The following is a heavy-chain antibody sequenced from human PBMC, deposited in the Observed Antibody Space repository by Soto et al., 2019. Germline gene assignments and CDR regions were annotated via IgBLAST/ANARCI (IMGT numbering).Heavy chain of an antibody. CDR2: ISGSGGST. D-gene: IGHD3-3*01. CDR3: ASGGYDFWSRYSFLY. J-gene: IGHJ4*02. V-gene: IGHV3-23*01. CDR1: GFTFSSYA. Sequence: GGSLRLSCAASGFTFSSYAMSWVRQAPGQGLEWVSAISGSGGSTYYADSVKGRFTISRDNSKNTLYLQMNSLRAEDTAVYYCASGGYDFWSRYSFLYWRQGTLVTVSS.